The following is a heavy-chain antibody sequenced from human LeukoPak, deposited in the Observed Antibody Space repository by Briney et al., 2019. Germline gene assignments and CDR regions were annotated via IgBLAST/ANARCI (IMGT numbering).Heavy chain of an antibody. J-gene: IGHJ5*02. D-gene: IGHD2-2*01. V-gene: IGHV4-39*07. CDR1: GGSLSSSSYY. CDR3: ARGGWIGYCSSTSCLRFDP. CDR2: IYYSGST. Sequence: SETLSLTCTVSGGSLSSSSYYWGWIRQPPGKGLEWIGSIYYSGSTYYNPSLKSRVTISVDTSKNQFSLKLSSVTAADTAVYYCARGGWIGYCSSTSCLRFDPWGQGTLVTVSS.